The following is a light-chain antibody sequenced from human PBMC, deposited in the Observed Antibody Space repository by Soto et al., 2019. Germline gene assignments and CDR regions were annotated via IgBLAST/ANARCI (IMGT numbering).Light chain of an antibody. CDR2: GAS. J-gene: IGKJ1*01. CDR1: ESISSN. Sequence: EIVMTQSPGTLSVSPGEGVTLSCRASESISSNLAWYQQKPGQAPRLLFYGASTRATGIPARFSGSGSGTKFTLTISSLQSEDFAVYSCQQYSNWPRTFGLGTKVDI. V-gene: IGKV3-15*01. CDR3: QQYSNWPRT.